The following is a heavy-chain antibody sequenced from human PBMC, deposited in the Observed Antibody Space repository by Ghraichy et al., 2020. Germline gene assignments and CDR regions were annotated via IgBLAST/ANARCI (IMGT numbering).Heavy chain of an antibody. V-gene: IGHV4-34*01. CDR3: ARGLNILTGYYPRPYYYYGMDV. Sequence: SETLSLTCAVYGGSFSGYYWSWIRQPPGKGLEWIGEINHSGSTNYNPSLKSRVTISVDTSKNQFSLKLSSVTAADTAVYYCARGLNILTGYYPRPYYYYGMDVWGQGTTVTVSS. D-gene: IGHD3-9*01. CDR1: GGSFSGYY. CDR2: INHSGST. J-gene: IGHJ6*02.